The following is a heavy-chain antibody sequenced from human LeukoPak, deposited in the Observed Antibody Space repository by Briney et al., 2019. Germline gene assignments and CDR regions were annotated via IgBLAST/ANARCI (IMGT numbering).Heavy chain of an antibody. D-gene: IGHD2-15*01. V-gene: IGHV3-7*01. CDR1: GFTFSDYW. CDR3: ATYTQHFGAPGGTDY. J-gene: IGHJ4*02. Sequence: GGSLRLSCAVSGFTFSDYWMRWVRQAPGKGLEWVASINKDGSEKQYVDSVKGRSTIPRDNAKNSVYLQMTSLGAEDTAVYYCATYTQHFGAPGGTDYWGQGTLVTVSS. CDR2: INKDGSEK.